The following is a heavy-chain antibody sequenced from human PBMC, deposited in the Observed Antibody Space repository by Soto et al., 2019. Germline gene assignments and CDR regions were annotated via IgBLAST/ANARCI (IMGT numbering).Heavy chain of an antibody. Sequence: PSETLSLTCTVSGGSISSYYWSWIRQPPGKGLEWIGYIYYSGGTNYNPSLKSRVTISVDTSKNQFSLNLSSVTAADTAVYYCARGAGLIHYWGQGTLVTSPQ. CDR2: IYYSGGT. J-gene: IGHJ4*02. D-gene: IGHD6-19*01. CDR1: GGSISSYY. V-gene: IGHV4-59*01. CDR3: ARGAGLIHY.